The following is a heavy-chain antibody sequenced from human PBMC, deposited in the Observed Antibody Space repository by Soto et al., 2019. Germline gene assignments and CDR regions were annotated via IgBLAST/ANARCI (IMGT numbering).Heavy chain of an antibody. Sequence: GGSLRLSCTASGLTFSMYWMHWVRQVPGKGPEWVSRINDDGSSTNYAASVKGRSTISRDNAKNTLYLQMNDLRAEDTAVYYCTRGPRSTSTGTGAFWGQGTLVTVSS. CDR1: GLTFSMYW. J-gene: IGHJ4*02. V-gene: IGHV3-74*01. CDR3: TRGPRSTSTGTGAF. D-gene: IGHD1-1*01. CDR2: INDDGSST.